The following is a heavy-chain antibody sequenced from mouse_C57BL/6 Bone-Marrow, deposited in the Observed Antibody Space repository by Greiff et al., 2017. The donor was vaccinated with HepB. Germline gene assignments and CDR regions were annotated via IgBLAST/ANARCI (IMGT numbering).Heavy chain of an antibody. V-gene: IGHV5-17*01. Sequence: EVHLVESGGGLVKPGGSLKLSCAASGFTFSDYGMHWVRQAPEKGLEWVAYISSGSSTIYYADTVKGRFTISRDNAKNTLFLQMTSLRSEDTAMYYCARRPYDYDGYYYAMDYWGQGTSVTVSS. J-gene: IGHJ4*01. CDR2: ISSGSSTI. CDR3: ARRPYDYDGYYYAMDY. D-gene: IGHD2-4*01. CDR1: GFTFSDYG.